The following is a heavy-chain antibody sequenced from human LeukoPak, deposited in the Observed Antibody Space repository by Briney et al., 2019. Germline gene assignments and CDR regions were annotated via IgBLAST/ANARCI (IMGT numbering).Heavy chain of an antibody. CDR1: GFTFSSYG. V-gene: IGHV3-30*18. CDR3: AKDGTLGYCSSTSCYPDY. Sequence: AGGSLRLSCAASGFTFSSYGMHWVRQAPGKGLEWVAVISYDGSNKYYADSVKGRFTISRDNSKNTLYLQMNSLRAEDTAVYYCAKDGTLGYCSSTSCYPDYWGQGTLVTVSS. D-gene: IGHD2-2*01. J-gene: IGHJ4*02. CDR2: ISYDGSNK.